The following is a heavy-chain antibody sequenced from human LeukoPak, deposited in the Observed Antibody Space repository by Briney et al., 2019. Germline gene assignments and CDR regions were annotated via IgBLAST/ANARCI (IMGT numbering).Heavy chain of an antibody. CDR1: GGSISSGSYY. J-gene: IGHJ4*02. CDR2: IYTSGST. V-gene: IGHV4-61*02. D-gene: IGHD3-10*01. Sequence: SETLSLTCTVSGGSISSGSYYWSWIRQPAGKGLEWIGRIYTSGSTNYNPSLKSRVTISVDTSRNQFSLKLSSVTAADTAVYYCAGYRGHYYGSVPYYFDYWGQGTLVTVSS. CDR3: AGYRGHYYGSVPYYFDY.